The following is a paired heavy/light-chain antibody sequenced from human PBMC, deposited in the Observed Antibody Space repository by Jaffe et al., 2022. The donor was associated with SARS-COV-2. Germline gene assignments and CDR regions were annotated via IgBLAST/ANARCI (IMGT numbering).Heavy chain of an antibody. CDR3: AKVGGYCTGDTCFPV. J-gene: IGHJ6*04. Sequence: QVDLQESGPRLVQPSETLSLTCTVSGYAISSGYYWDWVRQPPGKGLEWIGSVYHSGNTYYNSSLKSRVTISVDTSNNQFSLRLTSVVAADTATYYCAKVGGYCTGDTCFPVWGRGTTVTVSS. CDR2: VYHSGNT. V-gene: IGHV4-38-2*02. D-gene: IGHD2-8*02. CDR1: GYAISSGYY.
Light chain of an antibody. CDR3: QQFNNWPPFT. J-gene: IGKJ2*01. CDR1: QSVGIN. V-gene: IGKV3-15*01. CDR2: RAS. Sequence: EVVMTQSPATLSVSPGERATLSCRASQSVGINLAWYQQKPGQAPRLLIYRASTRATGIPSRFSGSGSGTEFTLTITSLQSDDFGFYFCQQFNNWPPFTFGQGTELEIK.